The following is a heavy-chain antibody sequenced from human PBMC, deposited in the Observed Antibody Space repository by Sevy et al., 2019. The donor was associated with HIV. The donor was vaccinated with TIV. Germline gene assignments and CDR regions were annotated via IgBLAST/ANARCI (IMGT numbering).Heavy chain of an antibody. Sequence: SETLSLTCTVSGYSISSGYYWGWIRQPPGKGLEWIGSIYHSGSTYYNPSLKSRVTISVDTSKNQCSLKPSDVTAADTAVYDWARGGLYAGGGGYCSGGSCYSGLWFDPWGQGTLVTVSS. J-gene: IGHJ5*02. CDR3: ARGGLYAGGGGYCSGGSCYSGLWFDP. CDR1: GYSISSGYY. V-gene: IGHV4-38-2*02. D-gene: IGHD2-15*01. CDR2: IYHSGST.